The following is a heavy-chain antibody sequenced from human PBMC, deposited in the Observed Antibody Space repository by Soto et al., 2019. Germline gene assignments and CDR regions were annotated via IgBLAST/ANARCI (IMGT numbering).Heavy chain of an antibody. CDR3: ARGEGPITMVRGGWFDP. CDR2: IYYSGST. CDR1: GGSISSGDYY. D-gene: IGHD3-10*01. Sequence: QVQLQESGPGLVKPSQTLSLTCTVSGGSISSGDYYWSWIRQPPGKGLEWIGYIYYSGSTYYNPSLKSRVTISVDTSKNQFSLKLSSVTAADTAVYYCARGEGPITMVRGGWFDPWGQGTLVTVSS. J-gene: IGHJ5*02. V-gene: IGHV4-30-4*01.